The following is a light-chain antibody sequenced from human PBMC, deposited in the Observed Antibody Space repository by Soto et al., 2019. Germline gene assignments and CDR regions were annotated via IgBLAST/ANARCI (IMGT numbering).Light chain of an antibody. J-gene: IGKJ2*01. CDR1: QDINIW. CDR2: KAS. V-gene: IGKV1-5*03. Sequence: DIQMTQSPSTLSASVGDRVTITCRASQDINIWLAWYQQKPGKAPKLLIYKASPLERGVPSRFIGSGSGTDFTLAISSLQPDDFATYYCQQYSSDSNTFGQGTRLDIK. CDR3: QQYSSDSNT.